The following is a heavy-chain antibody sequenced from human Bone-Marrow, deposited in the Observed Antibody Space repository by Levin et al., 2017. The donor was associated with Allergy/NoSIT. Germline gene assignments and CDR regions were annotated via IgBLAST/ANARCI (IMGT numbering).Heavy chain of an antibody. CDR2: IDYNGHT. V-gene: IGHV4-31*11. CDR3: ARGAPYSRGYYYGGRYFDF. D-gene: IGHD4-23*01. J-gene: IGHJ4*02. CDR1: GDSIISSIYY. Sequence: SQTLSLTCDVSGDSIISSIYYWTWIRQHPGKGLEWLGNIDYNGHTQYSPSLKGRITISVDTSENQFSLNLDSVTAADTAVYSCARGAPYSRGYYYGGRYFDFWGQGILVTVSS.